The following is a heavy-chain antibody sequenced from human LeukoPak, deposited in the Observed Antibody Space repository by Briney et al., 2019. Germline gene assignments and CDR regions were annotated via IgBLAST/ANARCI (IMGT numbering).Heavy chain of an antibody. CDR2: MNPNSGNT. CDR3: ARGGCSSTSCYDP. V-gene: IGHV1-8*03. CDR1: GYTFTSYD. J-gene: IGHJ5*02. D-gene: IGHD2-2*01. Sequence: ASVKVSCKAPGYTFTSYDINWVRQATGQGLEWMGWMNPNSGNTGYAQKFQGRVTITRNTSISTAYMELSSLRSEDTAVYYRARGGCSSTSCYDPWGQGTLVTVSS.